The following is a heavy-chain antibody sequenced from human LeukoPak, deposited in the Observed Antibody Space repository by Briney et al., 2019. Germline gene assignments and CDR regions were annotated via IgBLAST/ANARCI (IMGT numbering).Heavy chain of an antibody. V-gene: IGHV3-30*02. D-gene: IGHD2-2*02. CDR1: GFTFSSYG. Sequence: GGSLRLSCAVSGFTFSSYGMHWVRQAPGKGLEWVAFIRYDGSNKYYADSVKGRFTISRDNSKNTLYLQMNSLRAEDTAVYYCAKGYCSSTSCYTALGDYWGQGTLVTVSS. J-gene: IGHJ4*02. CDR2: IRYDGSNK. CDR3: AKGYCSSTSCYTALGDY.